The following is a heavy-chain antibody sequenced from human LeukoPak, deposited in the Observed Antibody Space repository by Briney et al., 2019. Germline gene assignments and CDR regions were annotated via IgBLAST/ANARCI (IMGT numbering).Heavy chain of an antibody. V-gene: IGHV3-74*01. CDR2: VFREGSFT. CDR1: GFTFRIYC. J-gene: IGHJ4*02. Sequence: GGSLRLSCAPSGFTFRIYCMHWVRHSPGKGLEWVSRVFREGSFTNDADSVKGRFTISRDNAKNTLYLQMSSLRAEDTAVYFCVRDGDDFNFDYWGQGSLVTVSS. D-gene: IGHD5-24*01. CDR3: VRDGDDFNFDY.